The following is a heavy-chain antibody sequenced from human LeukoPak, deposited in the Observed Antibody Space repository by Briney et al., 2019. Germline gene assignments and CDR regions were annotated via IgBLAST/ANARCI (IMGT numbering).Heavy chain of an antibody. CDR1: GFTFSDYA. CDR2: MSGGGGST. CDR3: AKDRGSRRWLQLVYYFDY. D-gene: IGHD5-24*01. J-gene: IGHJ4*02. V-gene: IGHV3-23*01. Sequence: GGSLRLSCAASGFTFSDYAMSWVRQAPGKGLEWVSSMSGGGGSTNYADSVKSRFTISRDNSKNTLYLQMNSLRAEDTAVYYCAKDRGSRRWLQLVYYFDYWGQGTLVTVSS.